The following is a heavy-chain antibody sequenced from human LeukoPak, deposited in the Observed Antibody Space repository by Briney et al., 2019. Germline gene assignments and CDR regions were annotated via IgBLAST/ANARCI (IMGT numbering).Heavy chain of an antibody. D-gene: IGHD3-3*01. CDR3: ARHGVNADPGAFDI. J-gene: IGHJ3*02. Sequence: GESLKISCKGSGYSFTSYWIGWVRQTPGKGLEWMGIIYPGDSDTRYSPSFQGQVTISADKSISTAYLQWSSLKASDTAMYYCARHGVNADPGAFDIWGQGTWSPSLQ. CDR1: GYSFTSYW. CDR2: IYPGDSDT. V-gene: IGHV5-51*01.